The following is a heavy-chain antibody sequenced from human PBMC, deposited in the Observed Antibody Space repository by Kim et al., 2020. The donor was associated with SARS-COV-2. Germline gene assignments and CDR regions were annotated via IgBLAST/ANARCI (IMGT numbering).Heavy chain of an antibody. V-gene: IGHV3-23*01. Sequence: GGSLRLSCAASGFTFSNYAMSWVRQAPGKGLEWVSSISGSDVSTYYADSVKGRFTISRDDSKNTLYLQMNSLRAEDTAIYYCAKGRSGSSTSCYNYWGQGPLVTVSS. CDR2: ISGSDVST. CDR3: AKGRSGSSTSCYNY. CDR1: GFTFSNYA. J-gene: IGHJ4*02. D-gene: IGHD2-2*02.